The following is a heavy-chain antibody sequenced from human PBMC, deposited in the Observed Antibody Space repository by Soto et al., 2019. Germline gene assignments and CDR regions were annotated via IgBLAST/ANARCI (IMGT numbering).Heavy chain of an antibody. Sequence: QAQLVESGGGVVQPGRSLRLSCAVSGFAFSSYGMHWVRQAPGTGLEWVAVISYDGSLQHYADSVKGRFTISRDNSKNMVLLKIRSLRAEDTAVYYCVSDRGYGHASVPYSWGQGTLVSVSS. CDR1: GFAFSSYG. J-gene: IGHJ4*02. CDR3: VSDRGYGHASVPYS. D-gene: IGHD5-18*01. V-gene: IGHV3-30*03. CDR2: ISYDGSLQ.